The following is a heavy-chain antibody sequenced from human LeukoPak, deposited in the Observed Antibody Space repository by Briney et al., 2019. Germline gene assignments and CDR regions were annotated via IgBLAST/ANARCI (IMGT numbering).Heavy chain of an antibody. CDR3: ARQQSGTDY. CDR2: IYSGGST. D-gene: IGHD6-13*01. J-gene: IGHJ4*02. CDR1: GFIVSSNY. Sequence: GGSLRLSCAASGFIVSSNYMTWVRQAPGKGPEWVSIIYSGGSTYYADSVKGRFTISRDNSKNTLYLQMNSLGAEDTAVYYCARQQSGTDYWGQGTLVTVSS. V-gene: IGHV3-66*04.